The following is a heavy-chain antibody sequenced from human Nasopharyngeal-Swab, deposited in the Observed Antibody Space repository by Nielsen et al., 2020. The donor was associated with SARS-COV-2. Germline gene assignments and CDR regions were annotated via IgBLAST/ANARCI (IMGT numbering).Heavy chain of an antibody. CDR1: GGSISSSSYY. J-gene: IGHJ5*02. Sequence: SETLSLTCTVSGGSISSSSYYWGWIRQPPGKGLEWIGSIYCSGSTYYNPSLKSRVTISVDTSKNQFSLKLSSVTAADTAVYYCARQIWLRFSWFDPWGQGTLVTVSS. V-gene: IGHV4-39*01. D-gene: IGHD5-12*01. CDR2: IYCSGST. CDR3: ARQIWLRFSWFDP.